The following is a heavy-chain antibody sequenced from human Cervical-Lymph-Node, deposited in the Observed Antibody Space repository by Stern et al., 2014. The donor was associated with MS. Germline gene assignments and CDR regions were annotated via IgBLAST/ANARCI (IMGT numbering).Heavy chain of an antibody. V-gene: IGHV1-2*04. Sequence: QVQLVQSGAEVKNPGASVKVSCKASGYTFTDYYMHWMRQAPGQGLEWMGWINPNNGGTKSAQKFQGWVTMTRDTSTSTAYMELSRLRSDDTAIYYCARASTTANNYYDGVDVWGQGTTVTVTS. J-gene: IGHJ6*02. CDR3: ARASTTANNYYDGVDV. CDR1: GYTFTDYY. D-gene: IGHD1-1*01. CDR2: INPNNGGT.